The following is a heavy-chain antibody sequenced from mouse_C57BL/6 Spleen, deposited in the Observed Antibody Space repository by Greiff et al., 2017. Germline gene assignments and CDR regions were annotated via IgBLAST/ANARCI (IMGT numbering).Heavy chain of an antibody. J-gene: IGHJ2*01. CDR1: GFTFSSYA. CDR2: ISDGGSYT. V-gene: IGHV5-4*03. Sequence: EVQVVESGGGLVKPGGSLKLSCAASGFTFSSYAMSWVRQTPEKRLEWVATISDGGSYTYYPDNVKGRFIIARDNAKNNLYLQMRHLKSEDTAMYYCARRGYFDYWGQGTTLTVSS. CDR3: ARRGYFDY.